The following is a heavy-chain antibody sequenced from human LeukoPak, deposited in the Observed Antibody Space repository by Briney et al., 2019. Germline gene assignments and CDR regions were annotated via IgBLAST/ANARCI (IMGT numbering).Heavy chain of an antibody. J-gene: IGHJ5*02. Sequence: PSETLSLTCIVSGDSISRTTYSWSWLRQPAGKGLEWIGRINTVGGTNYNPSLKSRVTISLDTPKNQFSLKLNSVTPADTAVYYCARDYFESTWNGEVLDPWGQGTLVTVSS. CDR3: ARDYFESTWNGEVLDP. CDR2: INTVGGT. CDR1: GDSISRTTYS. V-gene: IGHV4-61*02. D-gene: IGHD1-1*01.